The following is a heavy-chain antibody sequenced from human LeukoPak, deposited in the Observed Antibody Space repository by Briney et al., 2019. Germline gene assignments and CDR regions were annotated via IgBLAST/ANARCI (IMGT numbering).Heavy chain of an antibody. D-gene: IGHD3-22*01. Sequence: GGSLRLSCAASGFTFSSYWMSWVRQAPGKGLEWVANIKQEGSEKYYVDSVKGRFTISRDNAKNSLYLQMNSLRAEDTAVYYCARDRQASGANYYDSSGYSDYWGQGTLVTVSS. CDR2: IKQEGSEK. J-gene: IGHJ4*02. V-gene: IGHV3-7*01. CDR3: ARDRQASGANYYDSSGYSDY. CDR1: GFTFSSYW.